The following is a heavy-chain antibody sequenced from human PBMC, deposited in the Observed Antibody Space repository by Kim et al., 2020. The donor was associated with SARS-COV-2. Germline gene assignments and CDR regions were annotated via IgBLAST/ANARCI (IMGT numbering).Heavy chain of an antibody. CDR1: GGSISSYY. Sequence: SETLSLTCTVSGGSISSYYWSWIRQPPGKGLEWIGYIYYSGSTNYNPSLKSRVTISVDTSKNQFSLKLSSVTAADTAVYYCARHPLDYYDSSGWFDSWGQGTLVTVSS. CDR3: ARHPLDYYDSSGWFDS. J-gene: IGHJ5*01. V-gene: IGHV4-59*08. CDR2: IYYSGST. D-gene: IGHD3-22*01.